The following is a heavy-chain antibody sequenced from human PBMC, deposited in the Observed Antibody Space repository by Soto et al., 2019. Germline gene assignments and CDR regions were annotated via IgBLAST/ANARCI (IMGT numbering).Heavy chain of an antibody. CDR3: ARGGPGDSSGYYPRPFDI. V-gene: IGHV3-53*01. D-gene: IGHD3-22*01. J-gene: IGHJ3*02. CDR1: GFTVSGNY. Sequence: GGSLRLSCAASGFTVSGNYMSWVRQAPGKGLEWVSVIYSGGSTYYADSVKGRFTISRDNSKNTLYLQMNSLRAEDTAVYYCARGGPGDSSGYYPRPFDIWGQGTMVTVSS. CDR2: IYSGGST.